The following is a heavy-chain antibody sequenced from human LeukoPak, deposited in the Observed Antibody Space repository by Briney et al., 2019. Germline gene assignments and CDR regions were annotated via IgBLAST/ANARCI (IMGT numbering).Heavy chain of an antibody. J-gene: IGHJ4*02. CDR2: IYYSGST. CDR3: ASGGMIPFGGFNATGGVYFDY. D-gene: IGHD3-16*01. CDR1: GGSVSSGSYY. Sequence: PAETLSLTCTVSGGSVSSGSYYWSWIRQPPGKGLEWIGYIYYSGSTNYNPSLKSRVTISVDTSKNHFSLKLSRVTAADTSVYYCASGGMIPFGGFNATGGVYFDYWGQGTLVTVSS. V-gene: IGHV4-61*01.